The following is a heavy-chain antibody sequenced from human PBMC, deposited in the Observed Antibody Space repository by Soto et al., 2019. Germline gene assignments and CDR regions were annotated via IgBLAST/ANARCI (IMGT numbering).Heavy chain of an antibody. Sequence: SETLSLTCTFSVGSVSSGSYYCSWIRQPPWKGLEWIGCIYYSGGTNYNPSLKSRVTISVDTSKNQFSLKLSSMTSADTAVYYCATGGSTRNRYNYDSQCWGQGTMVTVSS. D-gene: IGHD5-18*01. CDR3: ATGGSTRNRYNYDSQC. J-gene: IGHJ1*01. V-gene: IGHV4-61*01. CDR2: IYYSGGT. CDR1: VGSVSSGSYY.